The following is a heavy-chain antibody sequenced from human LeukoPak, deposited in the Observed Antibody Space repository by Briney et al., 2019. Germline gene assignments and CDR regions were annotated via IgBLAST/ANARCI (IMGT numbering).Heavy chain of an antibody. Sequence: ASVKVSCKASGYTFTGYYMHWVRQAPGQELEWMGWINPNSGGTNYAQKFQGRVTMTRDTSISTAYMELSRLRSDDTAVYYCARAPVSYYYDSSPFDYWGQGTLVTVSS. CDR2: INPNSGGT. J-gene: IGHJ4*02. CDR1: GYTFTGYY. V-gene: IGHV1-2*02. D-gene: IGHD3-22*01. CDR3: ARAPVSYYYDSSPFDY.